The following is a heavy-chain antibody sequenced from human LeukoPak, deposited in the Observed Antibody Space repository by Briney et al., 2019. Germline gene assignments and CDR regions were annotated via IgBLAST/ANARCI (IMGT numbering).Heavy chain of an antibody. D-gene: IGHD1-26*01. CDR1: GGSFSGYY. J-gene: IGHJ4*02. CDR3: ARWANY. Sequence: SETLSLTCAVYGGSFSGYYWSWIRQPPGKGLEWIGEINHSGSTNYNPSLKSRVTISVDTSKNQFSLKLSSVTAADTAVYYCARWANYWGQGTLVTVSS. V-gene: IGHV4-34*01. CDR2: INHSGST.